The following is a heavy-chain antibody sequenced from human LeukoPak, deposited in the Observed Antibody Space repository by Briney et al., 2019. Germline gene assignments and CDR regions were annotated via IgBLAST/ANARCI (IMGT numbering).Heavy chain of an antibody. CDR3: ARDAYAYCGGDCYSVWFDP. J-gene: IGHJ5*02. CDR1: GGSISSYY. CDR2: IYTSGST. D-gene: IGHD2-21*02. V-gene: IGHV4-4*07. Sequence: PSETLSLTCTVSGGSISSYYWSWIRQPAGKGLEWIGRIYTSGSTNYNPSLKSRVTMSVDTSENQFSLKLSSVTAADTAVYYCARDAYAYCGGDCYSVWFDPWGQGTLVTVSS.